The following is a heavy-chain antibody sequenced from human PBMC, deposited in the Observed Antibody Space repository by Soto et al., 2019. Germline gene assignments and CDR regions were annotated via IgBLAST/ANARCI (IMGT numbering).Heavy chain of an antibody. CDR1: GFTVRSNY. CDR3: ARDSGLIWGNYGMDV. D-gene: IGHD2-15*01. J-gene: IGHJ6*02. CDR2: IYRAGKI. V-gene: IGHV3-53*01. Sequence: EVQLVASGGGLIQPGGSLRLSCAASGFTVRSNYMTWVRRAPGKGLEWVSVIYRAGKIDYADSVKGRFTTSSDNSQNTWFLQMNSLRAEDTAVYYCARDSGLIWGNYGMDVWGQGTTVTVSS.